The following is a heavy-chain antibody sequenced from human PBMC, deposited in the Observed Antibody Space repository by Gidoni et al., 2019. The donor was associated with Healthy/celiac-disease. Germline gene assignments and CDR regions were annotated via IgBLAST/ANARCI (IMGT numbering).Heavy chain of an antibody. Sequence: EVQLVESGRGLVKPWGSLRLSCAASGFTFSNAWMSWVRQAPGKGLEWVGRIKSKTDGGTTDYAAPVKGRFTISRDDSKNTLYLQMNSLKTEDTAVYYCTTGLVGAKKKHIDYWGQGTLVTVSS. CDR1: GFTFSNAW. D-gene: IGHD1-26*01. CDR2: IKSKTDGGTT. CDR3: TTGLVGAKKKHIDY. V-gene: IGHV3-15*01. J-gene: IGHJ4*02.